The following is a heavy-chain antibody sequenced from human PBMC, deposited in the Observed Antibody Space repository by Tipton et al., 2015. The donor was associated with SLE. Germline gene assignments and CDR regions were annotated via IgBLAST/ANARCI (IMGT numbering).Heavy chain of an antibody. CDR1: GASIRTFY. CDR3: AGELLPFYYGIDV. CDR2: IYDSGST. Sequence: TLSLTCTVSGASIRTFYWSWIRQPPGKGLEWIGSIYDSGSTNYNPSLTSRVTISIDTSKNQFSLKLSSVTAADTAVYYCAGELLPFYYGIDVWGQGTTVTVSS. D-gene: IGHD1-26*01. J-gene: IGHJ6*02. V-gene: IGHV4-59*03.